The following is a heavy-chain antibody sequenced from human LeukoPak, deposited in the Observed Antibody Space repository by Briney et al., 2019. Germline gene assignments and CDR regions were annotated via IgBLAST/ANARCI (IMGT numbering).Heavy chain of an antibody. V-gene: IGHV3-21*01. D-gene: IGHD3-22*01. CDR2: ISSSSSYI. CDR3: ARVRYYYDSSGYDY. J-gene: IGHJ4*02. Sequence: PGGSLRLSCAASGFTFSSYSMNWVRQAPGKGLEWVSSISSSSSYIYYADSVKGRFTISRDNAKNSPYLQMNSLRAEDTAVYYCARVRYYYDSSGYDYWGQGTLVTVSS. CDR1: GFTFSSYS.